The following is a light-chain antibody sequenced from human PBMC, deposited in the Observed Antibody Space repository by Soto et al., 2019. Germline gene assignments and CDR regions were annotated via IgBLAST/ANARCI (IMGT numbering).Light chain of an antibody. J-gene: IGKJ1*01. CDR3: QQYDDWPRT. CDR2: DAS. V-gene: IGKV3-15*01. Sequence: EIVLTQSPATLSLSPGERATLSCRASQSVSSNLAWYQQKPGQPPRLLIYDASSRATGIPSRFSGSGSGTEFTLTISSLKSEDFAVYYCQQYDDWPRTFGQGTKVDIK. CDR1: QSVSSN.